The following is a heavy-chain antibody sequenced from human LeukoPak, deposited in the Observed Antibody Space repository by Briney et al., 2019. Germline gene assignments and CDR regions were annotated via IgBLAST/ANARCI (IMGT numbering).Heavy chain of an antibody. D-gene: IGHD5-18*01. CDR2: ISSSSSYI. Sequence: GGSLRLSCAASGFTFSSYSMNWVRQAPGKGLEWVSSISSSSSYIYYADSVKGRFTISRDNAKNSLYLQMNSLRVEDTAVYYCARDRYSYFPDYQFYYVDVRGKGTTVTVSS. CDR3: ARDRYSYFPDYQFYYVDV. V-gene: IGHV3-21*01. J-gene: IGHJ6*03. CDR1: GFTFSSYS.